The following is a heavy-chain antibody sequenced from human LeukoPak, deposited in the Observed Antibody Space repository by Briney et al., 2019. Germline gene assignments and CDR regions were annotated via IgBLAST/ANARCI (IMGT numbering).Heavy chain of an antibody. CDR3: ANRPIIAAAGTRVNY. J-gene: IGHJ4*02. V-gene: IGHV3-23*01. CDR1: GFTFSSYA. Sequence: GGSLRLSCAASGFTFSSYAMSWVRQAPGKGLEWVSAISGSGGSTYYADSVKGRFTISRDNSKNTLYLQMNSLRAEDTAVYYCANRPIIAAAGTRVNYWGQGTLVTVSS. CDR2: ISGSGGST. D-gene: IGHD6-13*01.